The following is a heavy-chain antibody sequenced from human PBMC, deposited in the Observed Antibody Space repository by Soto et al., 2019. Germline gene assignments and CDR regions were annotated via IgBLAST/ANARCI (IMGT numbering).Heavy chain of an antibody. J-gene: IGHJ4*02. CDR1: GYTFTSYG. CDR3: ARFVRHQLPTIDY. D-gene: IGHD1-26*01. Sequence: GASVKVSCKASGYTFTSYGISWVRQAPGQGLEWLGWMNPSSGYTGYAQKFQGRVTMTGDTSISTAYMELSSLTSAGTAVYYCARFVRHQLPTIDYWGQGALVTVSS. CDR2: MNPSSGYT. V-gene: IGHV1-8*02.